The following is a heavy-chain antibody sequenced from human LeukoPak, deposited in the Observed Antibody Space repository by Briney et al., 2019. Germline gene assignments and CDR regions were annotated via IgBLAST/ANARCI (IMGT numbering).Heavy chain of an antibody. V-gene: IGHV3-7*01. Sequence: GGSLRLSCAGSGFTFSSYWMDWVRQAPGKGLEWVANIKQDGIEKYFADSVKGRFAISRDNAKNSLYLQMNSLRAEDTAVYYCAREAMVRGVPDAFDIWGQGTMVTVSS. J-gene: IGHJ3*02. CDR2: IKQDGIEK. D-gene: IGHD3-10*01. CDR1: GFTFSSYW. CDR3: AREAMVRGVPDAFDI.